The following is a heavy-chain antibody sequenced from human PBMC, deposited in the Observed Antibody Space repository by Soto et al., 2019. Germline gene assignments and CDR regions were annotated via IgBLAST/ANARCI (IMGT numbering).Heavy chain of an antibody. CDR3: ARGTYFDY. J-gene: IGHJ4*02. CDR1: GGSISNSDYY. CDR2: VYYSGST. Sequence: PSETLSLTCSVSGGSISNSDYYWGWIRQPPGKGLEWIGSVYYSGSTSYNPSLKSRVTMSVDTSKDQFSLRLSSVTAADTAVYYCARGTYFDYWGQGTLVTVSS. V-gene: IGHV4-39*01.